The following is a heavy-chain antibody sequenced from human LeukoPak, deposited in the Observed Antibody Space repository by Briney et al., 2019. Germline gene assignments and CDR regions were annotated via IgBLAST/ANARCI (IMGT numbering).Heavy chain of an antibody. D-gene: IGHD6-19*01. V-gene: IGHV5-51*01. Sequence: GESLKISCKGSGYSFTSYWIGWVRQMPGKGLEWMGIIYPGDSDTRYSPSFQGQVTISADKSISTAYLQWSSLKASDTAMYYCARGSAVAEYYYYMDVWGKGTTVTVSS. CDR2: IYPGDSDT. J-gene: IGHJ6*03. CDR1: GYSFTSYW. CDR3: ARGSAVAEYYYYMDV.